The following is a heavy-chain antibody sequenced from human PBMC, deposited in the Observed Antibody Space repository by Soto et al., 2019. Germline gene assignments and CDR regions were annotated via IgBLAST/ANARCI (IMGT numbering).Heavy chain of an antibody. Sequence: QVQLVQSGAEVKKPGSSVKVSCKASGGTFSSFVISWVRQAPGQGLEWMGRILPSIGIINYAQKFQGRVTITADTSTSTAYMELSSLRSDDTAVYYCAREGDMKFHSDSSDEPGYWGQGTLVTVSS. D-gene: IGHD3-22*01. V-gene: IGHV1-69*04. CDR1: GGTFSSFV. J-gene: IGHJ4*02. CDR2: ILPSIGII. CDR3: AREGDMKFHSDSSDEPGY.